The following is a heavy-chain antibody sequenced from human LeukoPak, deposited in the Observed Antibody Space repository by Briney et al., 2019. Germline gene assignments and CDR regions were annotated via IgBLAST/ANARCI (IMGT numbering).Heavy chain of an antibody. CDR1: GFTFSRYA. CDR3: ARDPNGDYIGALEF. D-gene: IGHD4-17*01. CDR2: ISGSGGGT. Sequence: GGSLRLSCEASGFTFSRYAMIWVRQAPGKGLEWVSAISGSGGGTQYADSVKGRFTISRDNSRNTLYLQMNTLRAEDTAVYYCARDPNGDYIGALEFWGQGTMVTVSS. J-gene: IGHJ3*01. V-gene: IGHV3-23*01.